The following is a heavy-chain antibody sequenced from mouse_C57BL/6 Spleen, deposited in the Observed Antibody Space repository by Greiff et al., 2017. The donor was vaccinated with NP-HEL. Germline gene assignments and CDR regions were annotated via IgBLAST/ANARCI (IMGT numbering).Heavy chain of an antibody. Sequence: DVKLVESGGGLVQSGRSLRLSCATSGFTFSDFYMEWVRQAPGKGLEWIAASRNKANDYTTEYSASVKGRFIVSRDTSQSILYLQMNALRAEDTAIYYCARDALGWWYFDVWGTGTTVTVSS. CDR3: ARDALGWWYFDV. J-gene: IGHJ1*03. V-gene: IGHV7-1*01. CDR2: SRNKANDYTT. D-gene: IGHD1-1*02. CDR1: GFTFSDFY.